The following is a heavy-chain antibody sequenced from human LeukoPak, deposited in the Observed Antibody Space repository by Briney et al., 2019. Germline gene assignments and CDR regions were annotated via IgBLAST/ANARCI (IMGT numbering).Heavy chain of an antibody. CDR1: GFNLHSYW. V-gene: IGHV3-7*01. CDR2: IKQEGSEI. J-gene: IGHJ4*02. Sequence: PGGSLRLSCAASGFNLHSYWMTWVRQAPGKGLEWVANIKQEGSEIVYVDSVKGRFTISTDNTKNSVYLQMNSLRAEDTAVYHCARFGLYGGSYYFDYWGQGTLVTVSS. CDR3: ARFGLYGGSYYFDY. D-gene: IGHD1-26*01.